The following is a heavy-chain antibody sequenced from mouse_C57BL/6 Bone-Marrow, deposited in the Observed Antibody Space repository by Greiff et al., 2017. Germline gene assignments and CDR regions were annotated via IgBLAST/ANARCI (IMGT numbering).Heavy chain of an antibody. CDR2: INPNNGGT. J-gene: IGHJ4*01. CDR1: GYTFTDSY. CDR3: AREGCFYAMDY. V-gene: IGHV1-26*01. Sequence: VQLQQSGPELVKPGASVKISCKASGYTFTDSYMNWLKQSHGKSLEWIGDINPNNGGTSYNQKFKGKATLTVDKFSSTAYMELRSLTSEDSAVYYCAREGCFYAMDYWGQGTSVTVSS.